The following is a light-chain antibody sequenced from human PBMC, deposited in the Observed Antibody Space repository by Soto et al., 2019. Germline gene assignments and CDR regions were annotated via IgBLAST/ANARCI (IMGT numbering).Light chain of an antibody. Sequence: DIQMTQSPSSLSASVGDRVTITCRASQSISSYLNWYQQIPGKAPKLLIYAASNLQSGVSSRFSGSGSGTDFTLTISSLQAEDFATYYCQQTYSTLALTFGGGTKVEIK. J-gene: IGKJ4*01. CDR3: QQTYSTLALT. CDR2: AAS. V-gene: IGKV1-39*01. CDR1: QSISSY.